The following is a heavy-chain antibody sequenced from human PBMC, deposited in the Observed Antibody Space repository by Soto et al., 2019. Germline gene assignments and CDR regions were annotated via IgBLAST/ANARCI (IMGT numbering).Heavy chain of an antibody. Sequence: GSLRLSCAASGFTFSSYSMNWVRQAPGKGLERVSYISSSSSTIYYADSVKGRFTISRDNAKNSLYLKMNSLRDEDTALYYCARDGKSGWSSFDYWGQGTLVTVSS. J-gene: IGHJ4*02. V-gene: IGHV3-48*02. CDR1: GFTFSSYS. CDR2: ISSSSSTI. D-gene: IGHD6-19*01. CDR3: ARDGKSGWSSFDY.